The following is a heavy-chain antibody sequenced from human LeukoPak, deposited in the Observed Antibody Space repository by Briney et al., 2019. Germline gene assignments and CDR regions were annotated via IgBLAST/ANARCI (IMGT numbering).Heavy chain of an antibody. CDR1: GFTFDDYA. J-gene: IGHJ4*02. Sequence: RSGGSLRLSCAASGFTFDDYAMHSVRQAPGKGLEWVSGISWNSGSIGYADSVKGRFTISRDNAKNSLYLQMNSLRAEDTALYYCAKDRGLYDILTGFDYWGQGTLVTVSS. CDR2: ISWNSGSI. D-gene: IGHD3-9*01. V-gene: IGHV3-9*01. CDR3: AKDRGLYDILTGFDY.